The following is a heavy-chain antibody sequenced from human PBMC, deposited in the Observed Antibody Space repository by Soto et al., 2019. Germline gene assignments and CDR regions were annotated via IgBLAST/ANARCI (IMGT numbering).Heavy chain of an antibody. CDR2: IYYSGST. CDR1: GGSISSGDYY. Sequence: SETLSLTCTVSGGSISSGDYYWSWIRQPPGKGLEWIGYIYYSGSTYYNPSLKSRVTISVDTSKNQFSLKLSSVTAADTAVYYCASYDFWSGYYRENWFDPWGQGTLVTVSS. CDR3: ASYDFWSGYYRENWFDP. D-gene: IGHD3-3*01. V-gene: IGHV4-30-4*01. J-gene: IGHJ5*02.